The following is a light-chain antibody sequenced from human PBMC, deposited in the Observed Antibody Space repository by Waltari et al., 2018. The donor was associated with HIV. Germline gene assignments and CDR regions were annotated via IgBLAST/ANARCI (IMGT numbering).Light chain of an antibody. CDR1: QSVGSN. V-gene: IGKV3-15*01. Sequence: EIVMTKSPATLSVSPGERVTLSCRASQSVGSNLAWYQQRPGQAPRLLIYGASTRATGIPARFRGSGSGTEFTLTISSLQSEDFAVYYCQQYDIWPPAETFGQVTKVEIK. J-gene: IGKJ1*01. CDR3: QQYDIWPPAET. CDR2: GAS.